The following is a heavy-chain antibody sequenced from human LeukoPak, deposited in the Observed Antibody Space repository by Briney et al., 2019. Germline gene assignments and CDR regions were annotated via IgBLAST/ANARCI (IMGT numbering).Heavy chain of an antibody. V-gene: IGHV3-21*01. CDR3: TRGSEWTSGVSDY. CDR2: ISGTSTHI. J-gene: IGHJ4*02. D-gene: IGHD3-3*01. Sequence: PGGSLRLSCAASGFTFSRCVMNWVRQAPGKGLEWVSSISGTSTHIYYADSVKGRFTISRDNAQNSLYLQMNSLRAEDTAVYYCTRGSEWTSGVSDYWGQGTLVTVSS. CDR1: GFTFSRCV.